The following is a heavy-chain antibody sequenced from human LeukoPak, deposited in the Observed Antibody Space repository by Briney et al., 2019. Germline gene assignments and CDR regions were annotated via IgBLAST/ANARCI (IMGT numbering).Heavy chain of an antibody. J-gene: IGHJ4*02. CDR2: ISYDGSNK. V-gene: IGHV3-30*18. CDR3: AKGAVDYYDSSGYYDY. Sequence: GGSLRLSCAASGFTFSSYGMHWVRQAPGKGLEWVAVISYDGSNKYYADSVKGRFTISRDNSKNTLYLQMNSLRAEDTAVYYCAKGAVDYYDSSGYYDYWGQGTLVTVSS. D-gene: IGHD3-22*01. CDR1: GFTFSSYG.